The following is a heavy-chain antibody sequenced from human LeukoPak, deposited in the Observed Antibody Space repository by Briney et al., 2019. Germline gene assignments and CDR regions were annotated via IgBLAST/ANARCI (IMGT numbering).Heavy chain of an antibody. J-gene: IGHJ6*02. D-gene: IGHD2-2*01. V-gene: IGHV3-23*01. CDR1: GFTFSSYA. Sequence: PGGSLRLSCAASGFTFSSYAMSWVRQAPGKGLEWVSAISGSGGSTYYADSVKGRFTISRDKSKNTLYLHMNSLRAEDTAVYYCAKGVRVCSSTSCLPLKYYYYGMDVWGQGTTVTVSS. CDR2: ISGSGGST. CDR3: AKGVRVCSSTSCLPLKYYYYGMDV.